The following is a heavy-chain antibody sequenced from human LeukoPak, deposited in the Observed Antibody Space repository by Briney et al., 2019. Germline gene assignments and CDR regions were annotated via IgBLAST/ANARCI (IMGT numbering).Heavy chain of an antibody. CDR2: ISWNSGSI. V-gene: IGHV3-9*03. D-gene: IGHD6-19*01. CDR3: AKADSSGWYGGAFDI. CDR1: GFTFDDYA. J-gene: IGHJ3*02. Sequence: GGSLRLSCAASGFTFDDYAMHWVRQAPGKGLEWVSGISWNSGSIGYADSVKGRFTISRDNAKNSLYLQMNGLRAEDMALYYCAKADSSGWYGGAFDIWGQGTMVTVSS.